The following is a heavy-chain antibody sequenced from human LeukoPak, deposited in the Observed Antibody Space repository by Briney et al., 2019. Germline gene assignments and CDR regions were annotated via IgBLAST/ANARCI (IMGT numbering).Heavy chain of an antibody. CDR3: ARDSLRTAIAMAGGNWFDP. D-gene: IGHD6-19*01. V-gene: IGHV1-46*01. CDR2: INPSGGST. Sequence: ASVKVSCEASGYTFTGYHMHWVRQAPGQGLEWMGIINPSGGSTTYAEKFQGRVTMTRDTSTSTVYMELSSLRSDDTAVYYCARDSLRTAIAMAGGNWFDPWGQGTLVTVSS. J-gene: IGHJ5*02. CDR1: GYTFTGYH.